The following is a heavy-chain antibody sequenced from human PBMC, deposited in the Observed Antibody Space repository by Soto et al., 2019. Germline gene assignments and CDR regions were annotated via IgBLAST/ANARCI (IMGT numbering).Heavy chain of an antibody. V-gene: IGHV2-5*02. Sequence: QITLKESGPTLVEPTQTLTLTCSFSGFSLTNSGVGVGWFRQAPGKALECLGIIYWDNDRRYNPSLKTRLTITKDTSKNQVVLTMTYMEPVDTGTYYCAHRVTYSVPWDVRWFDSWGQGTPVTVS. CDR1: GFSLTNSGVG. J-gene: IGHJ5*01. CDR2: IYWDNDR. CDR3: AHRVTYSVPWDVRWFDS. D-gene: IGHD2-15*01.